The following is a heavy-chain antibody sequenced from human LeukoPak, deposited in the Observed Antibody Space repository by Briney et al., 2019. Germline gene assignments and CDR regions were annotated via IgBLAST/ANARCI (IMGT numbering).Heavy chain of an antibody. CDR1: GGTFSSYA. V-gene: IGHV1-69*13. J-gene: IGHJ4*02. CDR2: IIPIFGTA. D-gene: IGHD2-2*01. Sequence: SVNVSCKASGGTFSSYAISWVRQAPGQGLEWMGGIIPIFGTANYAQKFQGRVTITADESTSTAYMELSSLRSEDTAVYYCARYAREAEEGCSGTSCLPPYFDYWGQGTLVTVSS. CDR3: ARYAREAEEGCSGTSCLPPYFDY.